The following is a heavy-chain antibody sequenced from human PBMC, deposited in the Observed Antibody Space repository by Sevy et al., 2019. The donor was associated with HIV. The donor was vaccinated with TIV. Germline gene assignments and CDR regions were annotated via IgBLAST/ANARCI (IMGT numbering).Heavy chain of an antibody. V-gene: IGHV3-48*02. CDR1: GFTFSSYS. Sequence: GGSLRLSCAASGFTFSSYSMNWVRQAPGKGLEWVSYISSSSSTIYYADSVKGRFTISRDNAKNSLYLQMNSLRDEDTAVYYCAMFAGDFWSGYYVGEYFQHWGQRTLVTVSS. D-gene: IGHD3-3*01. J-gene: IGHJ1*01. CDR3: AMFAGDFWSGYYVGEYFQH. CDR2: ISSSSSTI.